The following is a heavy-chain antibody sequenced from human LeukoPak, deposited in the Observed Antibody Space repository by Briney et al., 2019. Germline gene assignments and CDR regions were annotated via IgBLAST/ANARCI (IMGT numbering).Heavy chain of an antibody. Sequence: GGSLRLSCVASGFTFSSRDWMTWVRQAPGKGLEWVGFIRSKAYGGTTEYAASVKGRFTISRDDSKSIAYLQMNSLKTEDTAVYYCTYDSSGYLMVYYFDYWGQGTLVTVSS. CDR1: GFTFSSRD. CDR3: TYDSSGYLMVYYFDY. CDR2: IRSKAYGGTT. D-gene: IGHD3-22*01. J-gene: IGHJ4*02. V-gene: IGHV3-49*04.